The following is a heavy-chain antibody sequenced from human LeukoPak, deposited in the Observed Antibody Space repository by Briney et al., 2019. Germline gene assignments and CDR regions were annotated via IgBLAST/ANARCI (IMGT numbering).Heavy chain of an antibody. CDR3: ARTHSSGRDD. Sequence: GGSLRLSCTASGFTFSDNYMSWIRQAPGKGLEWVSYISSSSSYTNYADSVKGRFTISRDNGKNTLYLQMNSLRDEDTAVYYCARTHSSGRDDWGQGTLVTVSS. D-gene: IGHD6-19*01. CDR2: ISSSSSYT. V-gene: IGHV3-11*03. J-gene: IGHJ4*02. CDR1: GFTFSDNY.